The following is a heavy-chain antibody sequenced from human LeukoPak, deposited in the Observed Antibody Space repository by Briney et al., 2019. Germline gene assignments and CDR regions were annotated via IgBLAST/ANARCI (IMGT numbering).Heavy chain of an antibody. V-gene: IGHV4-39*07. D-gene: IGHD1-26*01. J-gene: IGHJ4*02. CDR3: ARTIEVYSGSYWDRLGYFDY. CDR2: IYYSGST. CDR1: GGSISSSSYY. Sequence: SETLSLTCTVSGGSISSSSYYWGWIRQPPGKGLEWIGSIYYSGSTYYNPSLKSRVTISVDTSKNQFSLKLSSVTAADTAVYYCARTIEVYSGSYWDRLGYFDYWGQGTLVTVSS.